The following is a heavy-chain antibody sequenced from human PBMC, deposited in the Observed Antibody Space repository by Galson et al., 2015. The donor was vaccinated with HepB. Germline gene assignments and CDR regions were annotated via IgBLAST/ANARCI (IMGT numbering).Heavy chain of an antibody. CDR2: ISSSSSYI. CDR1: GFTFSSYS. D-gene: IGHD6-6*01. Sequence: SLRLSCAASGFTFSSYSMNWVRQAPGKGLEWVSSISSSSSYIYYADSVKGRFTVSRDNAKNSLYLQMNSLRAEDTAVYYCAIFEYSNSSSAFDIWGQGTMVTVSS. J-gene: IGHJ3*02. V-gene: IGHV3-21*01. CDR3: AIFEYSNSSSAFDI.